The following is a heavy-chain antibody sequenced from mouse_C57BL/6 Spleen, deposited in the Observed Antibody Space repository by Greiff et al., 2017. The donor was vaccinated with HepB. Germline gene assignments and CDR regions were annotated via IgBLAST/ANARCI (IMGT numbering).Heavy chain of an antibody. D-gene: IGHD2-1*01. Sequence: QVQLQQPGAELVKPGASVKMSCKASGYTFTSYWITWVKQRPGQGLEWIGDIYPGSGSTNYNEKFKSKATLTVDTSASTAYMQLSSLTSEDSAVYYCARGDYGNYLYAYWGQGTLVTVSA. V-gene: IGHV1-55*01. CDR2: IYPGSGST. CDR1: GYTFTSYW. J-gene: IGHJ3*01. CDR3: ARGDYGNYLYAY.